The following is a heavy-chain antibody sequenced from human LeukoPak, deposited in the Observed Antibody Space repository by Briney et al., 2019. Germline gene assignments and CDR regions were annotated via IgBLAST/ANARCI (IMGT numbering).Heavy chain of an antibody. CDR3: ARQAVLGVVAASDAFDI. CDR1: GASISSGYW. D-gene: IGHD2-15*01. V-gene: IGHV4-4*02. J-gene: IGHJ3*02. Sequence: SETLSLTCDVSGASISSGYWWSWVRQPPGKGLEWIGEIHHSGSTNYNPSLKSRVTISVDKSKNQFSLKLSSVTAADTAVYYCARQAVLGVVAASDAFDIWGQGTMVTVSS. CDR2: IHHSGST.